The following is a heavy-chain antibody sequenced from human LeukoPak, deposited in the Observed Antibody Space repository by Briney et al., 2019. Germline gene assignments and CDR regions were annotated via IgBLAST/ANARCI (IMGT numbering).Heavy chain of an antibody. CDR2: IRYDGSNK. Sequence: GGSLRLSCAASGFALSSYGMHWVRQAPGKGLEWVALIRYDGSNKYYADSVKGRFTISRDNSKNTLYLQMNSLRAEDTAVYYCASPGRDAFDIWGQGTMVTVSS. J-gene: IGHJ3*02. CDR1: GFALSSYG. CDR3: ASPGRDAFDI. D-gene: IGHD1-14*01. V-gene: IGHV3-30*02.